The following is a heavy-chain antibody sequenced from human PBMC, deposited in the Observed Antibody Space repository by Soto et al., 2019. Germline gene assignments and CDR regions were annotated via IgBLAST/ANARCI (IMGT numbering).Heavy chain of an antibody. CDR1: GYTFTSYY. Sequence: ASVKVSCTASGYTFTSYYMHWVRQAPGQGLEWMGIINPSGGSTSYAQKFQGRVTMTRDTSTSTVYMELSSLRSEDTAVYYCARDKGYYYDSSGYEAPFDYWGQGTLVTVSS. J-gene: IGHJ4*02. CDR3: ARDKGYYYDSSGYEAPFDY. D-gene: IGHD3-22*01. V-gene: IGHV1-46*01. CDR2: INPSGGST.